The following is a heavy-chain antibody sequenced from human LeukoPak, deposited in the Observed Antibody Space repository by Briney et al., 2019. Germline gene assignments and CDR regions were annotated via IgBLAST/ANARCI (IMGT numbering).Heavy chain of an antibody. V-gene: IGHV4-34*01. Sequence: SETLSLTCAVYGGSFSGYYWSWIRQPPGKGLEWLGEINHSGSTNYNPSLKSRVTISVDTSKNQFSLKLSSVTAADTAVYYCARVSHVVVAATGVYGMDVWGQGTTVTVSS. CDR3: ARVSHVVVAATGVYGMDV. J-gene: IGHJ6*02. CDR2: INHSGST. CDR1: GGSFSGYY. D-gene: IGHD2-15*01.